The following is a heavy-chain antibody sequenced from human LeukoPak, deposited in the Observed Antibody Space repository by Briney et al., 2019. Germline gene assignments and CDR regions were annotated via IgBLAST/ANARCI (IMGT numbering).Heavy chain of an antibody. CDR3: AKLAAAGHDFDY. V-gene: IGHV1-3*01. Sequence: ASVKVSCKASGYTFTSYAMHWVRQAPGQRLEWMGWINAGNGNTKYSQKFQGRVTITRDTSASTAYMELSSLRSEDTAVYHCAKLAAAGHDFDYWGQGTLVTVSS. CDR2: INAGNGNT. CDR1: GYTFTSYA. D-gene: IGHD6-13*01. J-gene: IGHJ4*02.